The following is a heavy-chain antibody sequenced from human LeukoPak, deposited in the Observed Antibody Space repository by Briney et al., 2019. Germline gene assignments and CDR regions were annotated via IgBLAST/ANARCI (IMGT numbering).Heavy chain of an antibody. CDR1: GSSLSGYY. CDR3: ARLGAASTFDY. V-gene: IGHV4-4*07. D-gene: IGHD2-15*01. CDR2: IYTRGNT. Sequence: SETLSLTCTVSGSSLSGYYWTWIRQPAGKGLEWIGHIYTRGNTNYSPSLKSRVTMSVDTSKNQFSLNLTSVTAADTAVYYCARLGAASTFDYWGQGTLVTVSS. J-gene: IGHJ4*02.